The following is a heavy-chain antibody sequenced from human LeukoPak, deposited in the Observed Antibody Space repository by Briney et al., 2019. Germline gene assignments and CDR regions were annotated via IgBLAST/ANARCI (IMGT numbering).Heavy chain of an antibody. CDR3: ARERYDSSGYYYDPPSRYYYGMDV. CDR2: INPSGGST. J-gene: IGHJ6*02. V-gene: IGHV1-46*01. D-gene: IGHD3-22*01. CDR1: GYTFTSYY. Sequence: ASVKVSCKASGYTFTSYYMHWVRQAPGQGLEWMGIINPSGGSTSYAQKFQGRVTMTRDTSTSTVYMELSSLRSEDTAVHYCARERYDSSGYYYDPPSRYYYGMDVWGQGTTVTVSS.